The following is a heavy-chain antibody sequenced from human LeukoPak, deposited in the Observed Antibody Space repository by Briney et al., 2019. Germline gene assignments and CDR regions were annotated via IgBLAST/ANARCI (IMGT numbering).Heavy chain of an antibody. Sequence: GESLKISCKGSGYRFTSYWIGWVRPMPGKGLRWMGIIYPGDSDTRYGPSFQGQVTISADKSISTAYLQWSSLKASDTAMYYCARQLVGKWEPGDYWGQGTLVTVSS. D-gene: IGHD1-26*01. V-gene: IGHV5-51*01. CDR3: ARQLVGKWEPGDY. CDR2: IYPGDSDT. J-gene: IGHJ4*02. CDR1: GYRFTSYW.